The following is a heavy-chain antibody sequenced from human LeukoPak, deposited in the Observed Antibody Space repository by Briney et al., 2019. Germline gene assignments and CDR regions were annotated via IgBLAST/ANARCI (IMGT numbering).Heavy chain of an antibody. V-gene: IGHV3-23*01. D-gene: IGHD3-22*01. CDR1: GFTLSSYA. J-gene: IGHJ3*02. CDR3: AKAKVQYYDLFDI. Sequence: PGGSLRLSCAASGFTLSSYAMSWVRQAPGKGPEWVSAISGSGGSTYYADSVKGRFTISRDNSNNTLYPQMNSLRAEDTAVYYCAKAKVQYYDLFDIWGQGTMVTVSS. CDR2: ISGSGGST.